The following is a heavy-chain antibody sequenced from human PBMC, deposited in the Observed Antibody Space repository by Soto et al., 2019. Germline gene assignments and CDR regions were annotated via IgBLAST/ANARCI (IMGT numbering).Heavy chain of an antibody. V-gene: IGHV4-34*01. CDR3: ARGRWIFGVLQGPLDY. J-gene: IGHJ4*02. CDR2: INHSGST. D-gene: IGHD3-3*01. CDR1: GGSFSGYY. Sequence: QVQLQQWGAGLLKPSETLSLTCAVYGGSFSGYYWSWIRQPPGKGLEWIGEINHSGSTNYNPSLKSRVTISVDTSKNQFSLKLSSVTAADTAVYYCARGRWIFGVLQGPLDYWGQGTLVTVSS.